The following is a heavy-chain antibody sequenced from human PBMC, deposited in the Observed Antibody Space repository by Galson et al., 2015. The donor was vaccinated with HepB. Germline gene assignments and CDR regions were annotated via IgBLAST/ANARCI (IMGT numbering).Heavy chain of an antibody. CDR2: INSDGSST. V-gene: IGHV3-74*01. J-gene: IGHJ6*03. CDR1: GFTFSSYW. CDR3: AREGCSSTSCYDSAGSYYYYMDV. Sequence: SLRLSCAASGFTFSSYWMHWVRQAPGKGLVWVSRINSDGSSTSYADSVKGRFTISRGNAKNTLYLQMNSLRAEDTAVYYCAREGCSSTSCYDSAGSYYYYMDVWGKGTTVTVSS. D-gene: IGHD2-2*01.